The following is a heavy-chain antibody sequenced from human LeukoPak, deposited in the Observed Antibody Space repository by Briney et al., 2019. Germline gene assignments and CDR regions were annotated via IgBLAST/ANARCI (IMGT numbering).Heavy chain of an antibody. CDR3: ARGGTTFEH. CDR1: GFTFSVSW. CDR2: IKYDGNEK. Sequence: GGSLRLSCAASGFTFSVSWMSWVRQAPGKGLEWVANIKYDGNEKYYVDSVKGRFTISRDNAKDSLYLQMNSLRAEDTAVYYCARGGTTFEHWGQGTLVTVSS. V-gene: IGHV3-7*01. D-gene: IGHD1-1*01. J-gene: IGHJ4*02.